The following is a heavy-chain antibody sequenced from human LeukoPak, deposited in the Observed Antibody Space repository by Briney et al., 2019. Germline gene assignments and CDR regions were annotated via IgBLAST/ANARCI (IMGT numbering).Heavy chain of an antibody. D-gene: IGHD5-18*01. CDR1: GFTFSDYY. CDR3: AREGYSYANGFDY. Sequence: GGSLRLSCAASGFTFSDYYMSWIRQAPGKGLEWVSYISSSRSTIYYADSVKGRFTISRDNAKNSLYLQMNSMRAEDTAVYYCAREGYSYANGFDYWGQGTLVTVSS. V-gene: IGHV3-11*01. CDR2: ISSSRSTI. J-gene: IGHJ4*02.